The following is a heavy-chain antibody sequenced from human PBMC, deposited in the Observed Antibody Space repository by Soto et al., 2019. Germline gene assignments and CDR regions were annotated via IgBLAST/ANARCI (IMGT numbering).Heavy chain of an antibody. Sequence: QMQLVQSGPEVKKPGTSVKVSCKASGFTFTSSAVQWVRQARGQRLEWIGWIVVGSGNTNYAQKFQERVTITRDMSTSTAYMELSSLRSEDTSVYYCAAEGATTFPYHYGMDVWGQGTTVTVSS. CDR1: GFTFTSSA. CDR2: IVVGSGNT. CDR3: AAEGATTFPYHYGMDV. J-gene: IGHJ6*02. D-gene: IGHD1-26*01. V-gene: IGHV1-58*01.